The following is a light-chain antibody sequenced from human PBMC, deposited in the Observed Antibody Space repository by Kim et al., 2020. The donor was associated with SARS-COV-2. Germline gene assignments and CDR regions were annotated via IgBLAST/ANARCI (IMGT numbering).Light chain of an antibody. V-gene: IGKV4-1*01. J-gene: IGKJ2*01. CDR2: WAS. Sequence: DTVMTQSPDSLAVSLGERATINCKSSQSVLYSSNNKNYLAWYQQKPGQPPKLLIYWASTRESGVPDRFSGSGSGTDFTLTISSLQAEDVAVYYCQQYYVTPYTFGQGTKLEI. CDR3: QQYYVTPYT. CDR1: QSVLYSSNNKNY.